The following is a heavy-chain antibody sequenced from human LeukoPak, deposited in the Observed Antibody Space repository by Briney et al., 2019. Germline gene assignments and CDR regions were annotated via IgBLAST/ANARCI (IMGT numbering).Heavy chain of an antibody. CDR3: AREDPYCGGDEPLCAFDI. V-gene: IGHV4-34*01. CDR2: INHSGST. CDR1: GGSFSGYY. D-gene: IGHD2-21*02. J-gene: IGHJ3*02. Sequence: SETLSLTCAVYGGSFSGYYWSWIRQPPGKGLEWIGEINHSGSTNYNPALKRRVTISVDTSKKQLSLKLSSVTAADTHVYYCAREDPYCGGDEPLCAFDIWGQGTMVTVSS.